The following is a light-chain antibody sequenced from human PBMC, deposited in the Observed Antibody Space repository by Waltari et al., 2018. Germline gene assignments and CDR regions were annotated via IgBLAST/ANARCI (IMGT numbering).Light chain of an antibody. CDR3: SSYTSTNTVI. J-gene: IGLJ2*01. V-gene: IGLV2-14*03. CDR2: DVT. Sequence: QSALTQPASVSGSPGQSITISCPGTSSDLGGYNHFSWYQQPPGKAPKLMIFDVTKRPSGVSDRFSGSKSGNTASLTISGLHTDDESDYYCSSYTSTNTVIFGGGTKVTVL. CDR1: SSDLGGYNH.